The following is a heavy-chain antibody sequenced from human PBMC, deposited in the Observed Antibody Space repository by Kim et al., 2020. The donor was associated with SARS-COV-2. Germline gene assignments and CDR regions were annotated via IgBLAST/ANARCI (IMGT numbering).Heavy chain of an antibody. V-gene: IGHV3-30*04. CDR2: ISYDGSNK. Sequence: GGSLRLSCAASGFTFSSYAMHWVRQAPGKGLEWVAVISYDGSNKYYADSVKGRFTISRDNSKNTLYLQMNSLRAEDTAVYYCARDPRPYSGSYYGNWFDPWGQGTLVTVSS. D-gene: IGHD1-26*01. J-gene: IGHJ5*02. CDR3: ARDPRPYSGSYYGNWFDP. CDR1: GFTFSSYA.